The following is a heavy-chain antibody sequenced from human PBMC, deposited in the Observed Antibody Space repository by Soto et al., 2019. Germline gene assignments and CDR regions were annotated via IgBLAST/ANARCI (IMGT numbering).Heavy chain of an antibody. CDR1: GGTFSSYS. CDR2: IIPIFGTA. V-gene: IGHV1-69*01. Sequence: QVQLVQSGAEVKKPGSSVKVSCKASGGTFSSYSISWVRQAPGQGLEVMGGIIPIFGTANYAQKFQGRVTITADESTSTASMELSSLRSEDTAVYYCARAIVGATPASDAFDIWGQGTMVTVSS. CDR3: ARAIVGATPASDAFDI. J-gene: IGHJ3*02. D-gene: IGHD1-26*01.